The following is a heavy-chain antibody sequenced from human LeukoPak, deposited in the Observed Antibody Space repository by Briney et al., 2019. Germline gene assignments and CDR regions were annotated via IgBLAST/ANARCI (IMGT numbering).Heavy chain of an antibody. D-gene: IGHD6-19*01. CDR3: AKRAGGRSAEYIQD. CDR2: VSGSGAGK. J-gene: IGHJ1*01. CDR1: GFTFSNYA. V-gene: IGHV3-23*01. Sequence: PGGSLRLSCAASGFTFSNYAMSWVRQAPGQGLEGVAGVSGSGAGKDYAAFVKGRFTISRDNAKNTLYLHMISLRAEDTAVYYCAKRAGGRSAEYIQDWGQGTLVPVSS.